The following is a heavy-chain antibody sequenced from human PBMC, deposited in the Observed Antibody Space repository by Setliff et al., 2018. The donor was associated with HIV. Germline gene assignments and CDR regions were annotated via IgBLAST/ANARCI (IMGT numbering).Heavy chain of an antibody. CDR1: GFTLSNTY. D-gene: IGHD5-18*01. CDR3: ARDLTPFAPNPRGYSTGQRGHPFDI. J-gene: IGHJ3*02. Sequence: PGGSLRLSCAASGFTLSNTYMAWVRQAPGKRPEWVSTLYGSGDSYHADSVKGRFTITTHTSTSTVFLELRSLKFDDSAIYFCARDLTPFAPNPRGYSTGQRGHPFDIWGQGTRVTVSS. CDR2: LYGSGDS. V-gene: IGHV3-53*04.